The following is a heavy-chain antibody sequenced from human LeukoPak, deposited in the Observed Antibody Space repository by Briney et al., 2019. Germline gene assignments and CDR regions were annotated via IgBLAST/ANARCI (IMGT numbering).Heavy chain of an antibody. J-gene: IGHJ3*02. CDR3: ARYSSSWEAFDI. V-gene: IGHV1-8*03. D-gene: IGHD6-13*01. CDR2: MNPNSGNT. CDR1: GYTFTSYD. Sequence: ASVKVSCKASGYTFTSYDINWVRQATGQGLEWMGWMNPNSGNTGYAQKFQGRVTITRNTSISTAYMELSSLRSEDTAAYYCARYSSSWEAFDIWGQGTMVTVSS.